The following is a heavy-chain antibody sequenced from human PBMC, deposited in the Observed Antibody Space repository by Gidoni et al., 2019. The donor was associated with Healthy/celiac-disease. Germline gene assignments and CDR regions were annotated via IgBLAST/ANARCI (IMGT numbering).Heavy chain of an antibody. CDR3: TRDLNSSGWYSFDY. V-gene: IGHV3-49*03. CDR1: GFTFGDYA. D-gene: IGHD6-19*01. Sequence: EVQLVESGGGLVQPGRSLRLSCTASGFTFGDYAMSWFRQAPGKGLEWVGFIRSKAYGGTTEYAASLKGRFTISRDDSKSIAYLQMNSLKTEDTAVYYCTRDLNSSGWYSFDYWGQGTLVTVSS. CDR2: IRSKAYGGTT. J-gene: IGHJ4*02.